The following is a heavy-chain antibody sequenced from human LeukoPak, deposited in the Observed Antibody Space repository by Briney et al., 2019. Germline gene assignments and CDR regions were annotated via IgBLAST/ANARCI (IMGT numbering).Heavy chain of an antibody. CDR3: AKEVIAVGGNFEY. V-gene: IGHV3-30*18. Sequence: GGSLRPSCAASGFTFSTSVMHWVRQAPGKGLEWVSVISYDGNNKYYADSVKGRFTISRDNSKNTLYVQMNSLRAEDTAVYYCAKEVIAVGGNFEYWGQGTLVTVSS. CDR2: ISYDGNNK. J-gene: IGHJ4*02. D-gene: IGHD6-19*01. CDR1: GFTFSTSV.